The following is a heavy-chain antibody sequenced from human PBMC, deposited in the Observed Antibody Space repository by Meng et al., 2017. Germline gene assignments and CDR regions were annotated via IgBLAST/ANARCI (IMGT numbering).Heavy chain of an antibody. Sequence: GESLKISCKGSGYSFTSYWIGWVRQIPGKGLEWMGIIYPGDSDTRYSPSFQGQVTISADKSISTAYLQWSSLKASDTAMYYCARVGATTVYYFDYWGQGTLVTVSS. CDR3: ARVGATTVYYFDY. J-gene: IGHJ4*02. D-gene: IGHD1-26*01. CDR1: GYSFTSYW. V-gene: IGHV5-51*01. CDR2: IYPGDSDT.